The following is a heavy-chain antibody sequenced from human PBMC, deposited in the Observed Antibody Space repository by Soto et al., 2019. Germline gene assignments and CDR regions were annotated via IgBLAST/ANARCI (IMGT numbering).Heavy chain of an antibody. CDR3: AANLSTVYFDY. V-gene: IGHV4-4*02. J-gene: IGHJ4*02. CDR1: GDSISNSNW. Sequence: QVQLQESGPGLVKPSGTLSLTCAVSGDSISNSNWWSWVRQPPGKGLEWIGEIYHSGSSNYNPSLTSRVAISVDKSKHQFSLKLTSMTAADTAVYYCAANLSTVYFDYWGQGTLVTVSS. CDR2: IYHSGSS. D-gene: IGHD4-17*01.